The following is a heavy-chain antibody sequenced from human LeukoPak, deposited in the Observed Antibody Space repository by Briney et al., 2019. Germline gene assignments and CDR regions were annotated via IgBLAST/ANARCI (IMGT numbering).Heavy chain of an antibody. CDR2: IYSSGTT. CDR1: GGSFNGYY. Sequence: SETLSLTCTVSGGSFNGYYWSWIRQPPGKGLEWIGYIYSSGTTNYNPSLKSRVTISVDTSENQFSLKLSSVTAADTALYYCARESLSQYNYGYGSFDYWGQGTLVTVSP. CDR3: ARESLSQYNYGYGSFDY. J-gene: IGHJ4*02. V-gene: IGHV4-59*01. D-gene: IGHD5-18*01.